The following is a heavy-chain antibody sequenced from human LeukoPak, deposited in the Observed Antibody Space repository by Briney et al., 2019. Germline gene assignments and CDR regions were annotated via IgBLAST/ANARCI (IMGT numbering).Heavy chain of an antibody. CDR1: GGSFSGYY. Sequence: PSETLSLTCAVYGGSFSGYYWSWLRQPPGKGLEWLGEINHSGSTNYNPSLKSRVTISVDTSKNQFSLKLSSVTAADTAVYYCARARPLSSTIFGVVIARTYNWFDPWGQGTLVTVSS. CDR3: ARARPLSSTIFGVVIARTYNWFDP. V-gene: IGHV4-34*01. D-gene: IGHD3-3*01. J-gene: IGHJ5*02. CDR2: INHSGST.